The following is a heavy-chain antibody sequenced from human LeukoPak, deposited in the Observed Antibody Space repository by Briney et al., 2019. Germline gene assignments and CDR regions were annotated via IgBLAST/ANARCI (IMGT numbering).Heavy chain of an antibody. CDR3: ARSPSWGYYDSSAYYFDY. J-gene: IGHJ4*02. D-gene: IGHD3-22*01. V-gene: IGHV4-59*01. Sequence: RPSETLSLTCTVSGGSISSYYWSWIRQPPGKGLEWIGYIYYSGSTNYNPSLKSRVTISVDTSKNQFSLKLSSVTAADTAVYYCARSPSWGYYDSSAYYFDYWGQETLVTVSS. CDR2: IYYSGST. CDR1: GGSISSYY.